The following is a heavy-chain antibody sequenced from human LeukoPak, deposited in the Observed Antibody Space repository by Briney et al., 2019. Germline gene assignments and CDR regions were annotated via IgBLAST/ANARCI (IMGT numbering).Heavy chain of an antibody. Sequence: PGGSLRLSCAASGFTFSSYWMHCVRQAPGKGLVWVSRINSDGSSTSCADSVKGRFTISRDNAKNTLYLQMNSLRAEDTAVYYCARVEQQLANFDYWGQGTLVTVSS. J-gene: IGHJ4*02. D-gene: IGHD6-13*01. CDR2: INSDGSST. CDR1: GFTFSSYW. CDR3: ARVEQQLANFDY. V-gene: IGHV3-74*01.